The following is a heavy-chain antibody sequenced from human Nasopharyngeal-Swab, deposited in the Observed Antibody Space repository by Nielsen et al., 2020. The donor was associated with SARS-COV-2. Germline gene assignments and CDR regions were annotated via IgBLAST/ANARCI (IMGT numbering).Heavy chain of an antibody. D-gene: IGHD3-16*02. CDR1: GFSFGTNA. V-gene: IGHV3-23*01. CDR2: IGGDGNT. Sequence: GESLKISCVVSGFSFGTNAMTWVRQAPGKGLEWVSAIGGDGNTHYADSVKGRFTISRDNSKNTLYLQMNSLRAEDTAVYYCARGVTFGGVIVPPYYFDYWGQGTLVTVSS. J-gene: IGHJ4*02. CDR3: ARGVTFGGVIVPPYYFDY.